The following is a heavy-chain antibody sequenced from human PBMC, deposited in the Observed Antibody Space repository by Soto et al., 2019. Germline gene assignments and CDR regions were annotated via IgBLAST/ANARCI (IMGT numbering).Heavy chain of an antibody. CDR1: GFTFSSYA. D-gene: IGHD6-13*01. CDR3: AKRGKEQLDFDY. Sequence: GGSLRLSCAASGFTFSSYAMSWVRQAPGKGLEWVSAISGSGGSTYYADSVKGRFTISRDNSKNTLYLQMNSLRAEDTAVYYYAKRGKEQLDFDYWGQGTLVTVSS. J-gene: IGHJ4*02. CDR2: ISGSGGST. V-gene: IGHV3-23*01.